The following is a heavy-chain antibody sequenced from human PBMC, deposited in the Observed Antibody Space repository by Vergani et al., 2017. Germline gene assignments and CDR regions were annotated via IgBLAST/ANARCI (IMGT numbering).Heavy chain of an antibody. V-gene: IGHV3-73*01. J-gene: IGHJ5*02. CDR1: GSTFSSYA. D-gene: IGHD3-16*01. CDR3: ARGRLLGDNWFDP. CDR2: IRSKANSYAT. Sequence: EVQLLESGGGLVQPGGSLRLSCAASGSTFSSYAMSWVRQASGKGLEWVGRIRSKANSYATAYAASVKGRFTISRDDSKNTAYLQMNSLKTEDTAVYYCARGRLLGDNWFDPWGQGTLVTVSS.